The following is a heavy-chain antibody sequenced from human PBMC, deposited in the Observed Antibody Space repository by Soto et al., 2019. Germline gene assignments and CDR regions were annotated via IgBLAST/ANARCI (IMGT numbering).Heavy chain of an antibody. CDR1: GGTFSSYT. V-gene: IGHV1-69*08. J-gene: IGHJ6*02. D-gene: IGHD2-21*02. CDR3: ARRRYCGYDCYHKHYYGMDV. CDR2: VIPVLTTT. Sequence: QVRLVQSGAEVTKSGSSVKVSCMASGGTFSSYTVNWLRQAPGRGLEWMGSVIPVLTTTDYAQKFRDRVTITADKSAHAVYMELTSLSSEDTAIYYCARRRYCGYDCYHKHYYGMDVWGQGTTVTVAS.